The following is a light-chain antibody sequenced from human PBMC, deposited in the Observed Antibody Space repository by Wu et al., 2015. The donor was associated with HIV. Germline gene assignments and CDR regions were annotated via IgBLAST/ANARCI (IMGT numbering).Light chain of an antibody. CDR1: QNIRNW. CDR2: KSS. V-gene: IGKV1-5*03. CDR3: QQYDAYSVS. J-gene: IGKJ1*01. Sequence: DIQMTQFPSTLSASVGDRVTITCRASQNIRNWLAWYQQKPGKAPKLLIYKSSASESGVPSRFSGTGSGTEFTLTISSLQPDDFATYYCQQYDAYSVSFGQGPRWKSN.